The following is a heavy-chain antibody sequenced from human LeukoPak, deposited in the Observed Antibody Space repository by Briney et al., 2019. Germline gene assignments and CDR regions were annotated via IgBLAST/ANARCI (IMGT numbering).Heavy chain of an antibody. CDR3: ARHGSSTTKGGIVVVPAAPWDV. CDR2: IYYSGST. D-gene: IGHD2-2*01. Sequence: PSETLSLTCTVSGGSISSSSYYWGWIRQPPGKGLEWIGSIYYSGSTYYNPSLKSRVTISVDTSKNQFSLKLSSVTAADTAVYYCARHGSSTTKGGIVVVPAAPWDVWGKGTTVTVSS. J-gene: IGHJ6*04. V-gene: IGHV4-39*01. CDR1: GGSISSSSYY.